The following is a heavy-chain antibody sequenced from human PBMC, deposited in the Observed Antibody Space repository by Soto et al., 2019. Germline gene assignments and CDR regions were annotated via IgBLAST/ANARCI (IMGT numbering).Heavy chain of an antibody. J-gene: IGHJ4*02. CDR3: ARAIGVAVAGTYDY. V-gene: IGHV3-21*01. CDR1: GFTFSSYS. CDR2: ISSSSSYI. Sequence: GGSLRLSCAASGFTFSSYSMNWVRQAPGKGLEWVSSISSSSSYIYYADSVKGRFTISRDNAKNSLYLQMNSLRAEDTAVYYCARAIGVAVAGTYDYWGQGTLVTVSS. D-gene: IGHD6-19*01.